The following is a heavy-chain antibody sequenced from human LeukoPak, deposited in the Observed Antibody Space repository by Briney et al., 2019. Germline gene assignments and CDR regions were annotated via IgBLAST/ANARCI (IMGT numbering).Heavy chain of an antibody. V-gene: IGHV3-30*04. D-gene: IGHD3-10*01. J-gene: IGHJ6*02. CDR1: GFTFSHSA. CDR2: ISYDGSQK. Sequence: GGSLRLSCTASGFTFSHSAMHWVRQAPGKGLEWVAVISYDGSQKYYADSVKGRFTNSRDNSKNLLSLQLNNLRPEDTAHYYCARERVGESTTWYDLGYYYHGLDVWGQGTTVIVSS. CDR3: ARERVGESTTWYDLGYYYHGLDV.